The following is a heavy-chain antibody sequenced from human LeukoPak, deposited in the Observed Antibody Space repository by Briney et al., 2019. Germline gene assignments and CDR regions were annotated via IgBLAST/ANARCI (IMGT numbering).Heavy chain of an antibody. CDR3: TREGVYAPDPSSYHRDAFDI. V-gene: IGHV1-69*04. J-gene: IGHJ3*02. D-gene: IGHD3-16*02. CDR2: IIPILGVS. CDR1: GGSFSSYV. Sequence: SVKVSCKASGGSFSSYVITWVRQAPGQGLEWMGRIIPILGVSNFAQKFQGRVTITAEKSTNTAHMELSRLESGYTAVYYCTREGVYAPDPSSYHRDAFDIWGQGTVVIVSS.